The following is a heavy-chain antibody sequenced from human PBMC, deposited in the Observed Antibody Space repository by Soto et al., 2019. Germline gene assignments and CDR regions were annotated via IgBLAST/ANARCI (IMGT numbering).Heavy chain of an antibody. D-gene: IGHD3-10*01. CDR2: ISAYNGNT. CDR1: GYTFTSYG. CDR3: AGGWFVEFGYYFDC. V-gene: IGHV1-18*01. J-gene: IGHJ4*02. Sequence: QVQLVQSGAAVKKPGASVKVSCKASGYTFTSYGISWVRQAPGQGLEWMGWISAYNGNTNYAQKLQGRVTLTPDTPPSTAYMELRSLRSDDTAVYYCAGGWFVEFGYYFDCLGQGTLVSVCS.